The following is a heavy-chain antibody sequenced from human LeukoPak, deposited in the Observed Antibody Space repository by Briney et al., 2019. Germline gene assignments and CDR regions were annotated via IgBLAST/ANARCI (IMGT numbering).Heavy chain of an antibody. CDR2: IYHSGST. CDR1: GYSISSGYY. V-gene: IGHV4-38-2*01. J-gene: IGHJ3*02. D-gene: IGHD3-16*01. CDR3: ARHSQWGFISWTFDI. Sequence: SETLSLTCAVSGYSISSGYYWGWIRQPPGKGLEWIGTIYHSGSTYYNTSLKTGVTISVDTSKNQFSLKLNSVTAADTAVYYCARHSQWGFISWTFDIWGRGTMVAVSP.